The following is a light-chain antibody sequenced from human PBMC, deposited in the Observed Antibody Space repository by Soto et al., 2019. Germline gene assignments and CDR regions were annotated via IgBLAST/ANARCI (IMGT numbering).Light chain of an antibody. Sequence: DIQMTQSPSTLSASVGDRVTITCRASQSISSWLAWYQQKPGKAPKLLIYDASSLESGVPSRFGGSGSRTEFTLTISSLQPDDFATYYCQQYNSFSWTFGQGTKVEIK. J-gene: IGKJ1*01. CDR2: DAS. CDR3: QQYNSFSWT. V-gene: IGKV1-5*01. CDR1: QSISSW.